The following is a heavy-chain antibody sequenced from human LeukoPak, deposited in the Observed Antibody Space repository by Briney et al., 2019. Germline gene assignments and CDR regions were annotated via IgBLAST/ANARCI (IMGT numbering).Heavy chain of an antibody. J-gene: IGHJ4*02. Sequence: GASVKVSCKASGGTFSSYAISWVRQATGQGLEWMGWMNPNSGNTGYAQKFQGRVTITRNTSISTAYMELSSLRSEDTAVYYCARGYSYDLPDYWGQGTLVTVSS. CDR1: GGTFSSYA. D-gene: IGHD5-18*01. CDR2: MNPNSGNT. V-gene: IGHV1-8*03. CDR3: ARGYSYDLPDY.